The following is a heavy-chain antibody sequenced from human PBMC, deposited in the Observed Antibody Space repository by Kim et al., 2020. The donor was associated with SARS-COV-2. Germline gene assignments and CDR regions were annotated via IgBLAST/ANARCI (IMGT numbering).Heavy chain of an antibody. J-gene: IGHJ4*02. CDR3: ARPPNDYYDSSGLYYFNS. CDR1: GGSISSSSDY. Sequence: SETLSLTCTVSGGSISSSSDYGGWIRKPPGKGLEWMGSIYYRGRTYYKPSIKSRVTISVDTSKKQLSLKLSSVTAAYTDVYYCARPPNDYYDSSGLYYFNSWGQGPLVTVSS. V-gene: IGHV4-39*01. CDR2: IYYRGRT. D-gene: IGHD3-22*01.